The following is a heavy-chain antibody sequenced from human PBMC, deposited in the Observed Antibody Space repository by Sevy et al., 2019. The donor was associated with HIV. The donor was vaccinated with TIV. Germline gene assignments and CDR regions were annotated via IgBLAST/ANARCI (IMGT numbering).Heavy chain of an antibody. CDR3: ARLAAAGTLPPELVQVRWFDP. CDR1: GYSFTTYW. Sequence: GESLKISCKASGYSFTTYWIAWVRQMPGKGLEWMGIICPGDSDTRYSPSIQGQVTISVDKSITTAYLQWSSLKASDTATYCCARLAAAGTLPPELVQVRWFDPWGQGTQVTVSS. V-gene: IGHV5-51*01. D-gene: IGHD6-13*01. CDR2: ICPGDSDT. J-gene: IGHJ5*01.